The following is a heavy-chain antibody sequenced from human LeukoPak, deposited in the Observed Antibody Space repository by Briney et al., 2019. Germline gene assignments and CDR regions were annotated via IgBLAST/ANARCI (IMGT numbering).Heavy chain of an antibody. J-gene: IGHJ3*02. CDR3: TTRPAVLNAFDI. CDR1: GFTFSNAW. V-gene: IGHV3-15*01. CDR2: IKSKTDGGTT. Sequence: GGSLRLSCAASGFTFSNAWTSWVRQAPGKGLEWVGRIKSKTDGGTTDYAAPVKGRFAISRDDSKNTLYLQMNSLKTEDTAVYYCTTRPAVLNAFDIWGQGTMVTVSS. D-gene: IGHD3-16*01.